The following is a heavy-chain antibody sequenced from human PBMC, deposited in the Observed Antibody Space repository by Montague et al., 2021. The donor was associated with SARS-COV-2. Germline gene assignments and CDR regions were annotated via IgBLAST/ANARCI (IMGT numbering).Heavy chain of an antibody. D-gene: IGHD3-16*01. CDR1: GGSISTYY. J-gene: IGHJ4*02. Sequence: SETLSLTCTVSGGSISTYYWSWIRQPPGAGLEWIGYVYYSGSTNXNPSLKSRVTISVDTSENQFSLMLNSVTAADTAVYYCARDLGDATAYWGQGTMVTVSS. CDR2: VYYSGST. V-gene: IGHV4-59*01. CDR3: ARDLGDATAY.